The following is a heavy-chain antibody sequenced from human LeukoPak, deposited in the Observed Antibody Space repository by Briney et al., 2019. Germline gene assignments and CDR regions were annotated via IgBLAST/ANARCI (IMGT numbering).Heavy chain of an antibody. J-gene: IGHJ6*02. CDR3: SRVMVRGVSYYYYGMDV. CDR1: GFALNTYA. Sequence: NPGGSLRLSCAASGFALNTYAMSWVRQAPGKGLEWVSSISSSSSYIYYADSVKGRFTISRDNAKNSLYLQMNSQRAEDTAVYYCSRVMVRGVSYYYYGMDVWGQGTTVTVSS. CDR2: ISSSSSYI. D-gene: IGHD3-10*01. V-gene: IGHV3-21*01.